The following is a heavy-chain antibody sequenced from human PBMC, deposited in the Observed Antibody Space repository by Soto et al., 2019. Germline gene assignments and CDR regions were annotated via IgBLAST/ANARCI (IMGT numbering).Heavy chain of an antibody. J-gene: IGHJ4*02. D-gene: IGHD1-26*01. CDR1: GGSISSSSYY. CDR2: IYYSGST. V-gene: IGHV4-39*01. CDR3: ARLFWGGSYYFDY. Sequence: SETLSLTCTVSGGSISSSSYYWGWIRQPPGKGLEWIGSIYYSGSTYYNPSLKSRVTISVDTSKNQFSLKLSSVTAADTAVYYCARLFWGGSYYFDYWGQGTLVTVSS.